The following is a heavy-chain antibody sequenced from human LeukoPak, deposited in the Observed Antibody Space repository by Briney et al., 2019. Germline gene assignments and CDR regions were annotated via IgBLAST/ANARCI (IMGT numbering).Heavy chain of an antibody. CDR3: ARGSSSSFNFDL. V-gene: IGHV4-59*01. J-gene: IGHJ2*01. CDR1: GGSISSYY. D-gene: IGHD6-13*01. Sequence: SETLSLTCAVSGGSISSYYWSWIRQPPGKGLEWIGNFYYRGSTNYNPSLKSRVTISVDTSKSQSSLKVSSVTAADTAVYYCARGSSSSFNFDLWGRGTLVTVPS. CDR2: FYYRGST.